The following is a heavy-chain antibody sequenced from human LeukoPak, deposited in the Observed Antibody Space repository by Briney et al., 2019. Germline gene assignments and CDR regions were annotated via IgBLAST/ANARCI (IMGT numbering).Heavy chain of an antibody. V-gene: IGHV4-34*01. Sequence: PSETLSLTCAVYGGSFSGYYWSWIRQPPGKGLEWIGEINHSGSTNYNPSLKSRVTISVDTSKNQFSLKLSSVTAADTAVYYCARDYYYDSSGSYAFDIWGQGTMVTVSS. D-gene: IGHD3-22*01. J-gene: IGHJ3*02. CDR1: GGSFSGYY. CDR3: ARDYYYDSSGSYAFDI. CDR2: INHSGST.